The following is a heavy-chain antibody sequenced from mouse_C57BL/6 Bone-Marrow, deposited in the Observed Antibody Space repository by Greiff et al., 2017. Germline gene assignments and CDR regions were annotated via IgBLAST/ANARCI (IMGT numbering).Heavy chain of an antibody. CDR3: AQGNYCDWYFAV. J-gene: IGHJ1*03. V-gene: IGHV1-72*01. D-gene: IGHD2-1*01. CDR1: GYTFTSYW. CDR2: IDPNSGGT. Sequence: QVQLQQPGAELVKPGASVKLSCKASGYTFTSYWMHWVKQRPGRGLEWIGRIDPNSGGTKYNEKFKSKATLTVYQHSRTAYMTLSSLTSEDSAVYYCAQGNYCDWYFAVWGTGTTVTVSA.